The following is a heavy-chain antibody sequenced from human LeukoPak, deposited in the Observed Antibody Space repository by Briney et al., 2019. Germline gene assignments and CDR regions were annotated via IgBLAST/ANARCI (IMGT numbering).Heavy chain of an antibody. CDR3: ASPYCSGGSCYLHYYYYGMDV. Sequence: ASVKVSCKASGGTFSSYAISWVRQAPGQGLEWMGGIIPIFGTANYAQKFQGRITITADESTSTAYMELSSLRSEDTAVYYCASPYCSGGSCYLHYYYYGMDVWGQGTLVTVS. D-gene: IGHD2-15*01. V-gene: IGHV1-69*13. J-gene: IGHJ6*02. CDR2: IIPIFGTA. CDR1: GGTFSSYA.